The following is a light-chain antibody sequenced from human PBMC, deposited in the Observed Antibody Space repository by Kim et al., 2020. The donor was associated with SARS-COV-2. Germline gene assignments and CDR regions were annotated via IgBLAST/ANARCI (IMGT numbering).Light chain of an antibody. CDR1: QDIGND. CDR2: GAS. CDR3: LQHRTYPIT. V-gene: IGKV1-17*01. J-gene: IGKJ5*01. Sequence: SVGHRVTITYRASQDIGNDLGWYQQSPGRAPKRLIYGASNLQSGVPSRFSGSGSETEFTLTINSLQPEDFATYFCLQHRTYPITFGQGTRLEIK.